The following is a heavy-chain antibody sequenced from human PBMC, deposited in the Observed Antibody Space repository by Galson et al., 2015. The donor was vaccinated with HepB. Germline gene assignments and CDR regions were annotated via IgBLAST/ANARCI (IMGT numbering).Heavy chain of an antibody. CDR2: ISSNGGST. CDR1: GFTFSSYA. Sequence: SLRLSCAASGFTFSSYAMHWVRQAPGKGLEYVSAISSNGGSTYYADSVKGRFTISRDNSKNTLYLQMSSLRAEDTAVYYCVKDGPPPITMVRGVISWYFDLWGRGTLVTVSS. V-gene: IGHV3-64D*06. CDR3: VKDGPPPITMVRGVISWYFDL. J-gene: IGHJ2*01. D-gene: IGHD3-10*01.